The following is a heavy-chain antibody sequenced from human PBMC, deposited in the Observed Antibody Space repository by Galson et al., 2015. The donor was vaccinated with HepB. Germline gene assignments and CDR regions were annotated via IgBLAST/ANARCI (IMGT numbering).Heavy chain of an antibody. V-gene: IGHV2-70*04. CDR2: LGWGDDK. J-gene: IGHJ5*02. CDR3: ARTPYSPHYNWFDP. CDR1: GFSLSTSGMR. Sequence: ALVKPTQTLTLTCTFSGFSLSTSGMRVSWIRQPPGKALEWLACLGWGDDKFYSTSLKTRLNISKDTSKTQVVLTMNNMDPVDTATYYCARTPYSPHYNWFDPWGQGTLVTVSS. D-gene: IGHD2-21*01.